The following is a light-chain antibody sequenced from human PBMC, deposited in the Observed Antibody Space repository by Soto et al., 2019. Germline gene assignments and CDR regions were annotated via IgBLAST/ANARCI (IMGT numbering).Light chain of an antibody. CDR2: DVT. V-gene: IGLV2-14*03. CDR1: SSDVGAYNY. J-gene: IGLJ1*01. CDR3: SSYTTSSTLYV. Sequence: QSALTQPASVSGSPGQSITISCTGTSSDVGAYNYVSWYQQYPGKAPKYIIYDVTNRPSVVSYRFSGSKSGNTASLTISGLQAEDGADYYCSSYTTSSTLYVFGTGTKLTVL.